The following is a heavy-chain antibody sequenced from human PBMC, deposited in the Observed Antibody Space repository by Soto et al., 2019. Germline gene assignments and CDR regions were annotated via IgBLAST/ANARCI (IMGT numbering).Heavy chain of an antibody. CDR2: ISGRGGGT. V-gene: IGHV3-23*01. J-gene: IGHJ3*02. Sequence: EVQLLESGGGLVQPGGSLRLSCAASGFTLSSYTMSWVRQAPGKGLEWVSTISGRGGGTDYADSVKGRFTISRDNSKNTVYLQMNSLRAEDTAVYYCAKEFHSDDAFDIWGQGTLVTISS. CDR1: GFTLSSYT. CDR3: AKEFHSDDAFDI.